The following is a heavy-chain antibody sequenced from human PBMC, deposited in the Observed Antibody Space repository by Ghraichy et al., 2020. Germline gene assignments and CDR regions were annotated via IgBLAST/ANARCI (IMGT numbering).Heavy chain of an antibody. Sequence: SETLSLICTVSGGSISSSDYYWGWIRQPPGKGLQWIGNIYNSGNSYYNSSLKSRVTISVDTSKNHFSLKLSSVTAADTAVYYCTRRNAGSSFDYWGQGSLVTVSS. CDR3: TRRNAGSSFDY. CDR2: IYNSGNS. V-gene: IGHV4-39*02. CDR1: GGSISSSDYY. D-gene: IGHD1-26*01. J-gene: IGHJ4*02.